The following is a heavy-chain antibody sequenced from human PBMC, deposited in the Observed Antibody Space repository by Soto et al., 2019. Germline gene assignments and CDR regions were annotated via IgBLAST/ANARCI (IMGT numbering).Heavy chain of an antibody. CDR1: GGSFDGYY. J-gene: IGHJ6*02. D-gene: IGHD3-10*01. V-gene: IGHV4-34*01. CDR2: INHSGST. Sequence: PSETLSLTCAVYGGSFDGYYWSWIRQPPGKGLEWIGEINHSGSTNYNPSLKSRVTISVDTSKNQFSLKLSSVTAADTAVYYCAREGSYYGSGSYTYYYYYYGMDVRGQGTTVTASS. CDR3: AREGSYYGSGSYTYYYYYYGMDV.